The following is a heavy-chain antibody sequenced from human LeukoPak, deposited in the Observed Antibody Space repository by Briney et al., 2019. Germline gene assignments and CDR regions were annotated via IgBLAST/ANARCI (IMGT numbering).Heavy chain of an antibody. CDR3: AKGGSVTAPDDAFDI. CDR2: ISGNGGSP. CDR1: GFTSSTYA. V-gene: IGHV3-23*01. D-gene: IGHD5/OR15-5a*01. Sequence: GGSLRLSCAASGFTSSTYAMSWVRQAPGKGLEWVSVISGNGGSPYYADSVKGRFTISRDNSKNTLYLQMNSLRAEDMGVYYCAKGGSVTAPDDAFDIWGQGTMVTVSS. J-gene: IGHJ3*02.